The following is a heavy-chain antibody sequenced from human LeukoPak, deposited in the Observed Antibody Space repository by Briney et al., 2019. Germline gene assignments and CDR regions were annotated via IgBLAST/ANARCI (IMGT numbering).Heavy chain of an antibody. V-gene: IGHV3-23*01. Sequence: GGSLRLSCAASGFAFNTYGMSWVRQAPGKGLEWVSAISGNGGTTYYSDSVKGRFTISRDNSKNTLYLQMNSLRAEDTAVYYCARGGHDYYDRSGYYYMSAFDIWGQGTMVTVSS. CDR1: GFAFNTYG. J-gene: IGHJ3*02. CDR2: ISGNGGTT. D-gene: IGHD3-22*01. CDR3: ARGGHDYYDRSGYYYMSAFDI.